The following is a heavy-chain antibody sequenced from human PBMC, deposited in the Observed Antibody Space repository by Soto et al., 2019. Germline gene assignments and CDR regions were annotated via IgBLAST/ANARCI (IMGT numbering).Heavy chain of an antibody. J-gene: IGHJ6*02. D-gene: IGHD2-15*01. V-gene: IGHV1-69*06. CDR2: IIPIFGTA. CDR3: ARDKGYCSGGSCYYYYGMDV. Sequence: SVKVSCKASGGTFSSYAISWVRQAPGQGLEWMGGIIPIFGTANYAQKFQGRVTITADKSTSTAYMELSSLRSEDTAVYYCARDKGYCSGGSCYYYYGMDVWVQGTTVTVSS. CDR1: GGTFSSYA.